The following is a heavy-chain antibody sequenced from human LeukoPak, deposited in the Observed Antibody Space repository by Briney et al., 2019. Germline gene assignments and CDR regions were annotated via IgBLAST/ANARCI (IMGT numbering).Heavy chain of an antibody. V-gene: IGHV1-24*01. Sequence: ASVKVSCRASGNTLSSLSMHWVRHAPGKGLEWMGAFDPEDDERTYAQKFQGRVTMTEDTSTDTSYMELSSLRSDDTAVYYCARLVYDSSGYYYFDYWGQGTLVTVSS. CDR3: ARLVYDSSGYYYFDY. D-gene: IGHD3-22*01. J-gene: IGHJ4*02. CDR1: GNTLSSLS. CDR2: FDPEDDER.